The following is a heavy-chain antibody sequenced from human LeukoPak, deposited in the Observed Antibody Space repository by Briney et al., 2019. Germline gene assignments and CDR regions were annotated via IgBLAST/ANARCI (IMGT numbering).Heavy chain of an antibody. D-gene: IGHD6-19*01. CDR3: ARDFFPYGAVGDEPRNWFDP. V-gene: IGHV4-38-2*02. J-gene: IGHJ5*02. Sequence: SETLSLTCTVSGYSISSGYYWGWIRQPPGKGLEWIGSIYHSGSTYYNPSLKSRVTISVDTSKNQFSLKLSSVTAADTAVYYCARDFFPYGAVGDEPRNWFDPWGQGTLVTVSS. CDR2: IYHSGST. CDR1: GYSISSGYY.